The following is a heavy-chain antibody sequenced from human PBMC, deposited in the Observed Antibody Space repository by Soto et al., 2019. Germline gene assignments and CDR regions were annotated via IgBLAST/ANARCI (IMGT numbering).Heavy chain of an antibody. V-gene: IGHV4-59*01. D-gene: IGHD3-10*01. CDR3: ARNYGLGAFDI. CDR1: GGSISSYY. Sequence: PSETLSLTCTVSGGSISSYYWSWIQQPPGKGLEWIGYIYYSGSTNYNPSLKSRVTISVDTSKNQFSLKLSSVTAADTAVYYCARNYGLGAFDIWGQGTMVTVSS. J-gene: IGHJ3*02. CDR2: IYYSGST.